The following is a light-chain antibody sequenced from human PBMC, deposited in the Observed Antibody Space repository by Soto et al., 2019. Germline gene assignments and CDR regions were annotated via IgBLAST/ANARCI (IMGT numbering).Light chain of an antibody. V-gene: IGKV3-15*01. CDR1: QSVSSN. J-gene: IGKJ4*01. CDR3: QQYNNWPPLT. Sequence: EIVMTQSPATLSVSPGERATLSCSASQSVSSNLAWYQQKPGQAPRLLIYGASTRATGIPARFSGSGSGTEFTRTISSLQSEDCAVYYCQQYNNWPPLTFGGGTKVEIK. CDR2: GAS.